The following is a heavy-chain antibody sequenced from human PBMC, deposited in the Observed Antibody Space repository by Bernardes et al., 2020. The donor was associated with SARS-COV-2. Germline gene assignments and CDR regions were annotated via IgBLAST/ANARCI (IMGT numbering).Heavy chain of an antibody. J-gene: IGHJ5*02. Sequence: SESLSLTCTATGASISSSSFFWDWIRPPPGKALEWIGNIYYSGTTFYNPSLSGRVTISVDTSKNQFSLRLTYVTAADTAVYYCARPYYGSPVPPAWGQGTLDTDPS. CDR1: GASISSSSFF. CDR2: IYYSGTT. CDR3: ARPYYGSPVPPA. V-gene: IGHV4-39*01. D-gene: IGHD3-16*01.